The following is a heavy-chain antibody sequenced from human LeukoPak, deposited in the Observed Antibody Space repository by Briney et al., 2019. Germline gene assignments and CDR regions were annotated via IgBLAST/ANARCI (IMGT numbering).Heavy chain of an antibody. V-gene: IGHV3-23*01. CDR3: AKDLRVATPSYYFDY. Sequence: GGSLRLSCAASVFTFISYAMSWVRQAPGKGLEWVSAISGSGGSTYYADSVKGRFTISRDNSKNTLYLQMNSLRAEDTAVYYCAKDLRVATPSYYFDYWGQGTLVTVSS. CDR1: VFTFISYA. J-gene: IGHJ4*02. D-gene: IGHD5-12*01. CDR2: ISGSGGST.